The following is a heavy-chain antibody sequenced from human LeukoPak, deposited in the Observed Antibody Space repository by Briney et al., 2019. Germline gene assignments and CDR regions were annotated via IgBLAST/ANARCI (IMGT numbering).Heavy chain of an antibody. CDR2: ISGSGGST. J-gene: IGHJ4*02. Sequence: GGSLRLSWAASGLTFSSKAMGWVGKAPGKGLEWVSAISGSGGSTYYADSVKGRFTISRDNSKNTLYLQMNSLRAEDTAVYYCAKDRLVDYFDYWGQGTLVTVSS. CDR3: AKDRLVDYFDY. CDR1: GLTFSSKA. V-gene: IGHV3-23*01. D-gene: IGHD6-6*01.